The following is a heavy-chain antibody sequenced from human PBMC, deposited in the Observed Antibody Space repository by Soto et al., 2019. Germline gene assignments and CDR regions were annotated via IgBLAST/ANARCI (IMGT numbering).Heavy chain of an antibody. CDR3: ARDGAGGYSSGLDL. V-gene: IGHV3-30-3*01. Sequence: PGGSLRLSCVGSGFDFSTHVIHWVRQAPGKGLEWVAVITSDGNNDFYADSVQGRFTISRSNSKNTLFLHLNTPRSEDTAVYFCARDGAGGYSSGLDLWGPGTLVTV. CDR2: ITSDGNND. CDR1: GFDFSTHV. J-gene: IGHJ5*02. D-gene: IGHD2-15*01.